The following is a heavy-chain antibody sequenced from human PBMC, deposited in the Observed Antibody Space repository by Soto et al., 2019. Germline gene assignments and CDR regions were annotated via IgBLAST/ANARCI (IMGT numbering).Heavy chain of an antibody. J-gene: IGHJ4*02. Sequence: ETLSLTCAVSGGSFSGFFWGWIRQPPGKGLEWIGEVNHGGSTNYNPSLKSRVTISSDTSKNHFSLTLRSVTAADTAVYYCARAAVAAGGPFDKWGQGALVTVSS. CDR3: ARAAVAAGGPFDK. V-gene: IGHV4-34*01. CDR2: VNHGGST. D-gene: IGHD2-15*01. CDR1: GGSFSGFF.